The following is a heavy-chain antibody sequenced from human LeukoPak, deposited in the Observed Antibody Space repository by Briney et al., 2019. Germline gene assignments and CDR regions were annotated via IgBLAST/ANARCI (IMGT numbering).Heavy chain of an antibody. CDR2: INTDGSST. J-gene: IGHJ4*02. CDR1: GFTFSSYW. D-gene: IGHD1-1*01. Sequence: GGSLRLSCAASGFTFSSYWMHWVRQAPGKGLVWVSRINTDGSSTSYADSVRGRFTISRDNAKNTLYLQMNSLRAEDTAVYYCARERKYDSNFDYWGQGTLVTVSS. CDR3: ARERKYDSNFDY. V-gene: IGHV3-74*01.